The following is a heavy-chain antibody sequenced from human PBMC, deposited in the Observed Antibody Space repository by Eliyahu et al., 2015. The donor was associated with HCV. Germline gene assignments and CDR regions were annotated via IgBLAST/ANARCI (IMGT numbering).Heavy chain of an antibody. J-gene: IGHJ6*02. D-gene: IGHD6-19*01. V-gene: IGHV3-23*01. CDR2: ISGSGGST. CDR1: GFTXSXXX. Sequence: EVQLLESGGGLVQPGGSLXLSCAASGFTXSXXXMSWVRQAPGKGLEWVSAISGSGGSTYYADSVKGRFTISRDNSKNTLYLQMNSLRAEDTAVYYCATSAAVAGTFSFYGMDVWGQGTTVTVSS. CDR3: ATSAAVAGTFSFYGMDV.